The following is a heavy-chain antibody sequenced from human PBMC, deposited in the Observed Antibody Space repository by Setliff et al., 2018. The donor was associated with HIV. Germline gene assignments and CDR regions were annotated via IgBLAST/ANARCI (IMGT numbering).Heavy chain of an antibody. CDR3: ARALYGEYGGDLNWLDP. V-gene: IGHV7-4-1*02. D-gene: IGHD4-17*01. Sequence: RASVKVSCKASGYTFTSYAMHWVRQAPGQRLEWMGWINTQTGSPTYAQAFTGRFVFSVDTSVTTAYLQISGLKADDTAVYYCARALYGEYGGDLNWLDPWGQGTLVTVSS. J-gene: IGHJ5*02. CDR1: GYTFTSYA. CDR2: INTQTGSP.